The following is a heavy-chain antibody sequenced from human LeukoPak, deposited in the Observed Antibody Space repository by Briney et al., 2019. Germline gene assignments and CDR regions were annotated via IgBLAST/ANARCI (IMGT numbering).Heavy chain of an antibody. J-gene: IGHJ3*02. V-gene: IGHV3-21*01. CDR2: ISSSSSYI. Sequence: PGGSLRLSCAASGFTFSSYSMNWVRQAPGKGLEWVSSISSSSSYIYYADSVKGRFTISRDNAKNSLYLQRNSLRAEDTAVYYCARLHCSGGSCYSYVFDIWGQGTMVTVSS. CDR1: GFTFSSYS. CDR3: ARLHCSGGSCYSYVFDI. D-gene: IGHD2-15*01.